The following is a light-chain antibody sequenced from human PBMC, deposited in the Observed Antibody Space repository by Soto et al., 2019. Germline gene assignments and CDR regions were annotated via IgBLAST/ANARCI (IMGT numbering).Light chain of an antibody. Sequence: LLTQPPSVSGAPGQRVTISCTGSSSNIGAGYDVHWYQQLPGTAPKLLIYGNSNRPSGVPDRFSGSKSGTSASLAITGLQAEDEADYYCQSYDSSLSGYVFGTGTKLTVL. J-gene: IGLJ1*01. V-gene: IGLV1-40*01. CDR3: QSYDSSLSGYV. CDR1: SSNIGAGYD. CDR2: GNS.